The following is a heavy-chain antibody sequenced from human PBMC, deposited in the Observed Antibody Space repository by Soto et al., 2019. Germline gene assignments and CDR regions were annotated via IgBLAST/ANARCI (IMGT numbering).Heavy chain of an antibody. CDR2: LNQDGSEK. CDR1: GFTFTDYW. CDR3: ARDKFSGTYYVQGVTYFFDH. V-gene: IGHV3-7*03. Sequence: GGSLRLSCAASGFTFTDYWMSWVRQAPGKGLEWVANLNQDGSEKNCVDSVKGRFTISRDNAKNSVYLQLNSLRAEDTAVYYCARDKFSGTYYVQGVTYFFDHWGQGALVTLSS. J-gene: IGHJ4*02. D-gene: IGHD1-26*01.